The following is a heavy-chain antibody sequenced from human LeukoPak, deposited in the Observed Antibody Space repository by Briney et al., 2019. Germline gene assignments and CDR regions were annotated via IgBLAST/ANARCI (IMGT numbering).Heavy chain of an antibody. D-gene: IGHD5-18*01. Sequence: GGSLRLSCAAPGFTFSSYGMHWVRQAPGKGLDWVAVISNDGSKKYYADSVKGRFTISRDNSKNTLSLQVSSLRAEDTAVYYCAKDRYSYAFEYSDSWGQGTLVTVSS. CDR1: GFTFSSYG. J-gene: IGHJ4*02. CDR2: ISNDGSKK. V-gene: IGHV3-30*18. CDR3: AKDRYSYAFEYSDS.